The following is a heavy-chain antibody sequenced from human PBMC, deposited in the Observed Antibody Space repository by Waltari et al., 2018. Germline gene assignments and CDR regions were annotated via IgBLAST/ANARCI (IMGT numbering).Heavy chain of an antibody. CDR3: ARRWSSSTPFDD. CDR1: GYSFTSYG. D-gene: IGHD3-3*01. CDR2: LRPGHPAT. V-gene: IGHV5-51*03. Sequence: EVQLVQSGAEVKKPGESLKIYCKGSGYSFTSYGIGWVRQMPGKGLEWMGILRPGHPATIHIPAFQRQVTITAYKSISTAYLQCSSLKASDTAMYYCARRWSSSTPFDDWGQGTLVTVSS. J-gene: IGHJ4*02.